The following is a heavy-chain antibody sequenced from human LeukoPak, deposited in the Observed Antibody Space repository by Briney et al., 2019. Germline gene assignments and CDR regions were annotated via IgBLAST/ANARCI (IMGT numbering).Heavy chain of an antibody. J-gene: IGHJ4*02. CDR1: GFTFSSHG. V-gene: IGHV3-23*01. CDR3: AKDDRWLQFCC. Sequence: HAGGSLRLSCVASGFTFSSHGMNWVRQAPGKGLEWVSGIIPSGHTTYYADSVRGRFTISRDNSRNTVYLQMNSLRAEDTAVCYCAKDDRWLQFCCWGQGTLVTVSA. D-gene: IGHD5-24*01. CDR2: IIPSGHTT.